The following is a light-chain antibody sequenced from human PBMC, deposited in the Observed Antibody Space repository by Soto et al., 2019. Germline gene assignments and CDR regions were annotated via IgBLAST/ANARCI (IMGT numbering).Light chain of an antibody. CDR3: CSYAGSYTHV. CDR2: DVS. J-gene: IGLJ1*01. Sequence: QSALTQPRSVSWSPGQSVTISCTGTSSDVGGYNYVSWYQQHPGKAPKLMIYDVSKRPSGVPDRFSGSKSGNTASLTISGLQAEDEAAYYCCSYAGSYTHVFGTGTKVTVL. V-gene: IGLV2-11*01. CDR1: SSDVGGYNY.